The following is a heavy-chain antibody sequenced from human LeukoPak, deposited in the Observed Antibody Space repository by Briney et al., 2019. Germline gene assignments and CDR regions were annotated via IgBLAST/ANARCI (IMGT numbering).Heavy chain of an antibody. J-gene: IGHJ6*03. CDR3: ARHPIVVVPAAIHPYYYMDV. V-gene: IGHV4-59*08. CDR1: GGSISSYY. CDR2: IYYSGST. D-gene: IGHD2-2*02. Sequence: SETLSLTCTVSGGSISSYYWSWIRQPPGKGLEWIGYIYYSGSTNYNPSLKSRVTISVDTSKNQFSLKLSSVTAADTAVYYCARHPIVVVPAAIHPYYYMDVWGKGTTVTVSS.